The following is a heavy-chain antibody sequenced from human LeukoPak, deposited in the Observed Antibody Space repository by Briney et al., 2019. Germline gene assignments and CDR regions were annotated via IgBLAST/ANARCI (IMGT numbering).Heavy chain of an antibody. CDR1: GGSFSGYY. CDR3: ARGSPHDCSSTSCYNPYDYYYCYMDV. D-gene: IGHD2-2*01. J-gene: IGHJ6*03. Sequence: PSETLSLTCAVYGGSFSGYYWSWIRQPPGKGLEWIGSIYHSGSTYYNPSLKSRVTISVDTSKNQFSLKLSSVTAADTAVYYCARGSPHDCSSTSCYNPYDYYYCYMDVWGKGTTVTVSS. CDR2: IYHSGST. V-gene: IGHV4-34*01.